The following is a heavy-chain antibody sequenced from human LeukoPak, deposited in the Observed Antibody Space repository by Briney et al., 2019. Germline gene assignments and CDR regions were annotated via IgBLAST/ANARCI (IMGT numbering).Heavy chain of an antibody. D-gene: IGHD1-26*01. CDR2: INHRGTT. J-gene: IGHJ4*02. CDR3: ARSWAGMYYPFYYFDY. CDR1: GDSFSGYY. V-gene: IGHV4-34*01. Sequence: SETLSLTCAVYGDSFSGYYWSWIRQPPGKGLEWIAEINHRGTTHYNPSLKSRVNISADTSKNQFSLHLGSVTAADTAVYYCARSWAGMYYPFYYFDYWGQGTLVSVSS.